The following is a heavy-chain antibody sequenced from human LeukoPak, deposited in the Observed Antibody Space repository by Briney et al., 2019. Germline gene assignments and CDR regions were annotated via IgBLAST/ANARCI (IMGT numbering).Heavy chain of an antibody. CDR3: ARGQLLWFGELEDDY. CDR2: ITSSGSTK. Sequence: GGSLRLSCGASGFAFSNYEMTWVRQAPGKGLEWISYITSSGSTKYYADSVKGRFTISRDNAKNSLYLQMNSLRAEDTAVYYCARGQLLWFGELEDDYWGQGTLVTVSS. J-gene: IGHJ4*02. CDR1: GFAFSNYE. V-gene: IGHV3-48*03. D-gene: IGHD3-10*01.